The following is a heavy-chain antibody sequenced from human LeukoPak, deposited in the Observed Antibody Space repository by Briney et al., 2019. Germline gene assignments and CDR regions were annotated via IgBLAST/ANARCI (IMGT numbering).Heavy chain of an antibody. Sequence: PGGSLRLSCAASGFTFSNAWMSWVRQAPGKGLEWVSSISGSSSSIYYADSVKGRFTISRDNAKNSLYLQMNSLRAEDTAVYYCARGGYSYDYWGQGTLVTVSS. J-gene: IGHJ4*02. D-gene: IGHD5-18*01. CDR2: ISGSSSSI. CDR3: ARGGYSYDY. V-gene: IGHV3-21*06. CDR1: GFTFSNAW.